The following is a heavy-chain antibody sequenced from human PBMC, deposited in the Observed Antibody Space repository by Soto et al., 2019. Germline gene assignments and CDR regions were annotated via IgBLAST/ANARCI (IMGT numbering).Heavy chain of an antibody. CDR2: IVVGSGNK. J-gene: IGHJ5*02. CDR1: GFTFTSSA. CDR3: ARGAAAAGPWYNWFDP. V-gene: IGHV1-58*02. Sequence: ASVKVSCKASGFTFTSSAMQWVRQARGQRLEWIGWIVVGSGNKNYAQKFQERVTITRDMSTSTAYMELSSLRSEDTAVYYCARGAAAAGPWYNWFDPWGQGTLVTVSS. D-gene: IGHD6-13*01.